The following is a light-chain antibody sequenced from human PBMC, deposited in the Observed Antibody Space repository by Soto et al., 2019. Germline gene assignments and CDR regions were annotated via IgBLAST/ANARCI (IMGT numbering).Light chain of an antibody. CDR2: EVS. Sequence: QSALTQPPSASGSPGQSVTISCTGTSSDVGGYNYVSWYQQHPGKAPKIMIYEVSNRPSGVPDRFSGSKSGNTTSLTVSGLQAEDESDYYFRSYTSSNLVFGGGTKVTVL. CDR3: RSYTSSNLV. V-gene: IGLV2-8*01. J-gene: IGLJ2*01. CDR1: SSDVGGYNY.